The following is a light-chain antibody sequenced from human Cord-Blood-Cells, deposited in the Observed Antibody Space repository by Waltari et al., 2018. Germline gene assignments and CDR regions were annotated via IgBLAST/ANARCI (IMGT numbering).Light chain of an antibody. Sequence: EIVLTQSPGTLSLSPGERATHSCRASQSVSSSYLAWYQQKPGQAPRLLIYGASSRATGIPDRFSGSGSGTDFTLTISRLEPEDFAVYYCQQYGSSPPGFGPGTKVDIK. CDR1: QSVSSSY. J-gene: IGKJ3*01. V-gene: IGKV3-20*01. CDR3: QQYGSSPPG. CDR2: GAS.